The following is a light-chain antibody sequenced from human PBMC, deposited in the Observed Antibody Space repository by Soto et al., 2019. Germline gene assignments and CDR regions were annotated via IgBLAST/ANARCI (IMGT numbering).Light chain of an antibody. CDR2: ENN. V-gene: IGLV1-40*01. Sequence: VLTQPPSVSGAPGQRVTISCTGSSSNIGAGHGVQWYQQPPGTAPKLLIYENNFRPSGVSVRFSGSKSGASASLAITGLQADDEGDYYCQSYDSDLSVVFGGGTQLTVL. CDR1: SSNIGAGHG. CDR3: QSYDSDLSVV. J-gene: IGLJ2*01.